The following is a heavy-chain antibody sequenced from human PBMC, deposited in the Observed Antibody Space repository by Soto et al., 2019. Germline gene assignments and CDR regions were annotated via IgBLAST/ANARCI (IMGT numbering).Heavy chain of an antibody. Sequence: ASVKVSCKASGYTFTSYGISWVRQAPGQGLEWMGWISAYNGNTNYAQKLQGRVTMTRDTSTSTVYMELSSLRSEDTAVYYCARDLRMAYYYGMDVWGQGTTVTVSS. CDR2: ISAYNGNT. V-gene: IGHV1-18*01. D-gene: IGHD3-16*01. J-gene: IGHJ6*02. CDR3: ARDLRMAYYYGMDV. CDR1: GYTFTSYG.